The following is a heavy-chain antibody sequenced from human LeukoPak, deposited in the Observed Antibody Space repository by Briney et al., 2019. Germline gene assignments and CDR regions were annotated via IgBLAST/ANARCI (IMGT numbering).Heavy chain of an antibody. Sequence: SETLSLTCTVSGDSISTSNSYWGWIRQPPGKGLEWIGSIYYSGNTYYNASLKSRVTISLDTSKNQFSLKLSSVTAADTAVYYCARANYYDTSGYSRGAFDIWGQGTMVTVSS. CDR1: GDSISTSNSY. CDR3: ARANYYDTSGYSRGAFDI. D-gene: IGHD3-22*01. J-gene: IGHJ3*02. CDR2: IYYSGNT. V-gene: IGHV4-39*07.